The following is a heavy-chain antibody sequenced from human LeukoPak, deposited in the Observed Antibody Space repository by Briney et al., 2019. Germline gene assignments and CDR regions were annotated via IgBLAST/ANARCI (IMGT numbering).Heavy chain of an antibody. V-gene: IGHV1-18*01. Sequence: ASVKVSCKASGYTFSSYGISWVRQAPGQELEWMGWISAYNGETNYAQKLQGRVTMTTDTSTSTAYMELRSLTSDDTVVYYCARGAVRGSGSYYNPLYFDYWGQGTLVTASS. CDR3: ARGAVRGSGSYYNPLYFDY. CDR1: GYTFSSYG. J-gene: IGHJ4*02. CDR2: ISAYNGET. D-gene: IGHD3-10*01.